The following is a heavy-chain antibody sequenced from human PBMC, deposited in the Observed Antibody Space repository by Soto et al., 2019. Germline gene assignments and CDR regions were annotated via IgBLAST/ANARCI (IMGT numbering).Heavy chain of an antibody. CDR2: IYWDDDK. CDR3: AHSALHMITFGGVGVTGYDY. D-gene: IGHD3-16*01. Sequence: QITLKESGPTLVKPTQTLTLTCTFSGFSLSTSGVGVGWIRQPPGKALEWLALIYWDDDKRYSPSLKSRLTITNDTSKNQVFLTMTNMDPVDTATYYCAHSALHMITFGGVGVTGYDYWGQGTLVTVSS. V-gene: IGHV2-5*02. J-gene: IGHJ4*02. CDR1: GFSLSTSGVG.